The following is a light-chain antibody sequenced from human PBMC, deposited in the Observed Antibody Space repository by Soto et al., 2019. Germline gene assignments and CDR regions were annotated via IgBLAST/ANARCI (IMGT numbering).Light chain of an antibody. CDR1: QSVTSN. CDR2: GAS. J-gene: IGKJ1*01. CDR3: QQYNNWPPT. V-gene: IGKV3-15*01. Sequence: EIVMTQSPATLSVSPGERATLSCRASQSVTSNLAWYQQKPGHAPRLLIYGASTRATGIPARFSGSGSGTEFTLTISSLQSEDFAVYCCQQYNNWPPTFGQGTKV.